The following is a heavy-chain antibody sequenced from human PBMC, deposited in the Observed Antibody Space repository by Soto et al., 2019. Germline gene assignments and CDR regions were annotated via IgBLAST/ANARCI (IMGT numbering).Heavy chain of an antibody. CDR3: ARGPITTNPRFDP. D-gene: IGHD3-22*01. Sequence: LSAPLSLTCTVSGGSLNSDSYCWACIRQPPGKGLEWIGTMSHSGRTYHNASLKSRLTMSVDTSKKEFSLKLSSVTAADTAVYYCARGPITTNPRFDPWGQGTLVTVSS. CDR2: MSHSGRT. CDR1: GGSLNSDSYC. J-gene: IGHJ5*02. V-gene: IGHV4-39*07.